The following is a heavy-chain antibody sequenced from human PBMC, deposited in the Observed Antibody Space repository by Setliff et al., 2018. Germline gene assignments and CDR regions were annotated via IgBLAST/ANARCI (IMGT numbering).Heavy chain of an antibody. Sequence: SVKVSCKASGGTFSSYAISWVRQAPGRGLEWMGGIIPIFGTANYAQKFQGRVTITADESTSTAYMELSSLRSEDTAVYYCARCPPVVPAAMRYYYYMDVWGKGTTVTVSS. J-gene: IGHJ6*03. CDR3: ARCPPVVPAAMRYYYYMDV. V-gene: IGHV1-69*13. D-gene: IGHD2-2*01. CDR1: GGTFSSYA. CDR2: IIPIFGTA.